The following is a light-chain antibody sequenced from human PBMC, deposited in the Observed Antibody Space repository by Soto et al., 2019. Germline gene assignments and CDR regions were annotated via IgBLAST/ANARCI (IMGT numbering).Light chain of an antibody. CDR3: LLNYSGARV. Sequence: QAVVTQEPSLTVSPGGTVTLTCGSSTGGVTSGHHPYWSQQKPGQAPTTLIYDISVKHSWTPARFSGSLLGGKAALTLSGAQPEDEADYYCLLNYSGARVFGGGTKLTVL. CDR2: DIS. V-gene: IGLV7-46*01. J-gene: IGLJ3*02. CDR1: TGGVTSGHH.